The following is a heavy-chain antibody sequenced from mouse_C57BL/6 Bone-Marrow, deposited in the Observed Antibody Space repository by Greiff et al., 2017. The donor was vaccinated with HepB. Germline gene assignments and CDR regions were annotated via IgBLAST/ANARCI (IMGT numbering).Heavy chain of an antibody. J-gene: IGHJ4*01. CDR3: ARCYGYDYAMDY. CDR1: GYTVSGYW. CDR2: IYPSDSET. D-gene: IGHD2-2*01. V-gene: IGHV1-61*01. Sequence: QVQLQQLGAELVRPVSAVKLSCVASGYTVSGYWMDWVKQRPGQGLEWIGNIYPSDSETHYNQKFKDKATLTVDKSSSTAYMQLSSLTSEDSAVYYCARCYGYDYAMDYWGQGTSVTVSS.